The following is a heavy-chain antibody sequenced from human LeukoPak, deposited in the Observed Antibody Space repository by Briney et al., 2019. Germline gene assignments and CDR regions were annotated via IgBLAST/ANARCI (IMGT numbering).Heavy chain of an antibody. J-gene: IGHJ4*02. Sequence: ASETLSLTCAVYGGSFCGYYWICIRQPPGKGLECIGEISHSGSTNYNPSLKGRVTISVDTSKNQFSLKLSSVTAADTAVYYCASSVRGTAWLNRWGQGTLVIVSS. V-gene: IGHV4-34*01. CDR2: ISHSGST. CDR3: ASSVRGTAWLNR. D-gene: IGHD3-10*01. CDR1: GGSFCGYY.